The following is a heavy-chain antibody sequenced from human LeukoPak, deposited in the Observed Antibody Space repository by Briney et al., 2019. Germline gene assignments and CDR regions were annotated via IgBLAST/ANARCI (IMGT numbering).Heavy chain of an antibody. Sequence: VASVKVSCKASGYTFTSYGISWVRQAPGQGLEWMGWISAYNGNTNYAQKLQGRVTMTTDTSTSTAYMELRSLRSDDTAVYYCARVGQRSRVIANLLNWNYMSYWGQGTLVTVSS. CDR3: ARVGQRSRVIANLLNWNYMSY. D-gene: IGHD1-7*01. CDR1: GYTFTSYG. J-gene: IGHJ4*02. V-gene: IGHV1-18*01. CDR2: ISAYNGNT.